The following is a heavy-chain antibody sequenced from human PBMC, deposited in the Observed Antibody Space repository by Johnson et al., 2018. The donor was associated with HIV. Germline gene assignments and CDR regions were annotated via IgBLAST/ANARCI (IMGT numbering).Heavy chain of an antibody. CDR1: GFTFRTFP. J-gene: IGHJ3*02. CDR3: AKALGFGIVDNFDAFDI. Sequence: QVQLVESGGGVVQPGRSLRLSCAASGFTFRTFPMHWVRQAPGKGLEWMAFISYNEDKKYYADSVKGRFTISRDNSKNTLYLQMNSLRAEDTAVYYCAKALGFGIVDNFDAFDIWGQGTMVTVSS. CDR2: ISYNEDKK. D-gene: IGHD1-26*01. V-gene: IGHV3-30*04.